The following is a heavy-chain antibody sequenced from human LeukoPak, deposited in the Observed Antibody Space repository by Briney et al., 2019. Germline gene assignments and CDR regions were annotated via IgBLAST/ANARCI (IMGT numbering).Heavy chain of an antibody. CDR1: GDTFSSYA. D-gene: IGHD3-16*02. CDR3: AREGGGYHYVWGSYRYYFDY. J-gene: IGHJ4*02. Sequence: SVKVSCKASGDTFSSYAINWVRQAPEQGLEWMGRIIPIFGTANFAQKFQGRFTITTDQSTSTAYMELSSLRSDDTAVYYWAREGGGYHYVWGSYRYYFDYWGQGTLVTVSS. CDR2: IIPIFGTA. V-gene: IGHV1-69*05.